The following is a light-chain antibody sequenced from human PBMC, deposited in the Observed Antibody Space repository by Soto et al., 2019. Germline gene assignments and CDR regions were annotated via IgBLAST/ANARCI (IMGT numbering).Light chain of an antibody. CDR3: QKYNSAPLT. J-gene: IGKJ4*01. Sequence: DIQMTQSPSSLSASVGDRVTITCRASQTISSYLNWYQQIPGKAPKLLIYAASTLQAGVPSRFSGSGSGTDFTLTISSLQPEDVAAYYCQKYNSAPLTFGGGTKVEIK. CDR2: AAS. V-gene: IGKV1-27*01. CDR1: QTISSY.